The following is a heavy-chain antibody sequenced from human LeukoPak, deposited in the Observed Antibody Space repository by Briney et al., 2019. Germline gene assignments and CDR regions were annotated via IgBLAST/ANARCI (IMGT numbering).Heavy chain of an antibody. Sequence: SQTLSLTCTVSGGSISSGDYYWSWIRQPPGKGLEWIGYIYYSGSTYYNPSLKSRVTISVDTSKNQFSLKLSSVTAADTAVYYCARHRRLGDLSLYYFDYWGQGTLVTVSS. V-gene: IGHV4-30-4*01. CDR3: ARHRRLGDLSLYYFDY. J-gene: IGHJ4*02. D-gene: IGHD3-16*02. CDR2: IYYSGST. CDR1: GGSISSGDYY.